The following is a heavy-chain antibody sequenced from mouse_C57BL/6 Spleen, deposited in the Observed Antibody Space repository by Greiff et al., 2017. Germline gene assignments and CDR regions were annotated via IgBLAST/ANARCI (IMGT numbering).Heavy chain of an antibody. CDR3: TRSRYYYGTYYAMDY. CDR2: IDPETGGT. CDR1: GYTFTDYE. V-gene: IGHV1-15*01. Sequence: QVQLQQSGAELVRPGASVTLSCKASGYTFTDYEMHWVKQPPVHGLEWIGAIDPETGGTAYNQKFKGKAILTADKSSSTAYMELRSLTSEDSAVYYCTRSRYYYGTYYAMDYWGQGTSVTVSS. D-gene: IGHD1-1*01. J-gene: IGHJ4*01.